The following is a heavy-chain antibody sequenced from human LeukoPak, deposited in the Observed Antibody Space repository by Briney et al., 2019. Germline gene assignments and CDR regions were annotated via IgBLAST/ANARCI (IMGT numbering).Heavy chain of an antibody. CDR1: GGSLSSSIYY. J-gene: IGHJ4*02. D-gene: IGHD2-8*02. CDR3: ARTNIRYCIGGAGCNDGSDY. CDR2: IYYSGIN. Sequence: PAETLSLTCTVSGGSLSSSIYYWGWIRQPPGKGLVWIVGIYYSGINYSSPSIESRVTISVDTSKNQFFLTLSSVTAADTAVYYCARTNIRYCIGGAGCNDGSDYWGQGTLVTVSS. V-gene: IGHV4-39*07.